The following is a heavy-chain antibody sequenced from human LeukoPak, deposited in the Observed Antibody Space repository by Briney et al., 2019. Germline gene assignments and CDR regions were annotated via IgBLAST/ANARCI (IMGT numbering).Heavy chain of an antibody. Sequence: ASVKVSCEASGYTFTGYYMHWVRQAPGQGLEWMGWINPNSGNTGYAQKFQGRVTITRNTSISTAYMELSSLRSEDTAVYYCARAGDYYGSGSLPYYFDYWGQGTLVTVSS. J-gene: IGHJ4*02. CDR2: INPNSGNT. D-gene: IGHD3-10*01. CDR1: GYTFTGYY. CDR3: ARAGDYYGSGSLPYYFDY. V-gene: IGHV1-8*03.